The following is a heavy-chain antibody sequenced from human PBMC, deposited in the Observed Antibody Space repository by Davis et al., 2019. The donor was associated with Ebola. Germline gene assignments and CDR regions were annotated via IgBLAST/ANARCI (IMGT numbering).Heavy chain of an antibody. V-gene: IGHV1-2*04. CDR1: GYTFTGYY. CDR2: INPNSDGT. Sequence: ASVTVSCMASGYTFTGYYMHWVRQAPGQGLEWMGWINPNSDGTNYAQKFQGWVTMTRDTSISTAYMELSRLRSDDTAVYYCAREAYGDMGHWFDPWGQGTLVTVSS. D-gene: IGHD4-17*01. CDR3: AREAYGDMGHWFDP. J-gene: IGHJ5*02.